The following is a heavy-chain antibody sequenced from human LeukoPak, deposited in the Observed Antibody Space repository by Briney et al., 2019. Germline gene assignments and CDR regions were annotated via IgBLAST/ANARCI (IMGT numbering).Heavy chain of an antibody. CDR1: GGSFSGYY. J-gene: IGHJ5*02. Sequence: SETLSLTCAVYGGSFSGYYWSWVRQPPGKGLEWIGEINHCGSTNYNPSLKSRVTISVDTSKNQFSLKLSSVTAADTAVYYCARAVGYCSSTSCYHGRFFDPWGQGTLVTVSS. V-gene: IGHV4-34*01. CDR2: INHCGST. CDR3: ARAVGYCSSTSCYHGRFFDP. D-gene: IGHD2-2*01.